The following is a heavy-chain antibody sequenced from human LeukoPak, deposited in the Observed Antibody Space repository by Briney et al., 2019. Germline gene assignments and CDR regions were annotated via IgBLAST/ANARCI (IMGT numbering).Heavy chain of an antibody. CDR3: AKIPHPAMYYYHYMDV. D-gene: IGHD5-18*01. CDR1: GFTFSSYA. CDR2: ISGSGGST. V-gene: IGHV3-23*01. J-gene: IGHJ6*03. Sequence: GGSLRLSCAASGFTFSSYAMSWVRQAPGKGLEWVSAISGSGGSTYYADSVKGRFTISRDNSKNTLYLQMNSLRAEDTAVYYCAKIPHPAMYYYHYMDVWGKGTTVTVSS.